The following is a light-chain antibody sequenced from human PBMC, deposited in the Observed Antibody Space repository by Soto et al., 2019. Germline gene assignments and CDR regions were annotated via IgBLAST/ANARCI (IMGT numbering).Light chain of an antibody. Sequence: LTQPHSVSESPGKTVTISCTGSSGSIASGYVQWYQQRPGSAPTTLIYEDNQRPAGVPDRFSGSIDSSSNSASLTISGLRPEDEADYYCQSSDGNNMVFGGGTKVTVL. CDR3: QSSDGNNMV. V-gene: IGLV6-57*02. CDR1: SGSIASGY. J-gene: IGLJ2*01. CDR2: EDN.